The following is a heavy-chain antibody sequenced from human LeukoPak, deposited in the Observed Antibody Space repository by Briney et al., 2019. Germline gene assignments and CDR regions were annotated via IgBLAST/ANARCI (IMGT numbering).Heavy chain of an antibody. Sequence: PGRSLRLSCAASGFTFSSYAMHWVRQAPGKGLEYVSAISSNGGSTYYADSVKGRFTISRDNSKNTLYLQMSSLRAEDTAVYYCVKGEYSYGLWFDPWGQGTLVTVSS. CDR3: VKGEYSYGLWFDP. D-gene: IGHD5-18*01. CDR1: GFTFSSYA. J-gene: IGHJ5*02. V-gene: IGHV3-64D*06. CDR2: ISSNGGST.